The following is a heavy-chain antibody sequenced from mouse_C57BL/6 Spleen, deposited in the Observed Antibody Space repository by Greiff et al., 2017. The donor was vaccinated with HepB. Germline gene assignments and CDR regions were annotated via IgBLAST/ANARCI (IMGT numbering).Heavy chain of an antibody. J-gene: IGHJ4*01. CDR3: ARRGYGSSYAMDY. V-gene: IGHV1-19*01. CDR1: GYTFTDYY. D-gene: IGHD1-1*01. CDR2: INPYNGGT. Sequence: EVQLQQSGPVLVKPGASVKMSCKASGYTFTDYYMNWVKQSHGKSLEWIGVINPYNGGTSYNQKFKGKATLTVDKSSSTAYMELNSLTSEDSAVYYCARRGYGSSYAMDYWGQGTSVTVSS.